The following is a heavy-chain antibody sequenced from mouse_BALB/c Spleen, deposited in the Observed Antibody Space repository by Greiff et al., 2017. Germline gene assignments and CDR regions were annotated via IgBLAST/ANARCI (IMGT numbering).Heavy chain of an antibody. D-gene: IGHD2-14*01. CDR2: IYPGDGDT. J-gene: IGHJ4*01. CDR3: ARRYDRYAMDY. CDR1: GYTFTSYW. V-gene: IGHV1-87*01. Sequence: QVQLKQSGAELARPGASVKLSCKASGYTFTSYWMQWVKQRPGQGLEWIGAIYPGDGDTRYTQKFKGKATLTADKSSSTAYMQLSSLASEDSAVYYCARRYDRYAMDYWGQGTSVTVSS.